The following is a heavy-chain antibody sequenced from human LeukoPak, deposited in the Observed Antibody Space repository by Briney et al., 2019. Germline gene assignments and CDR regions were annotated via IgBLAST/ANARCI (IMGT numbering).Heavy chain of an antibody. V-gene: IGHV3-30*03. J-gene: IGHJ4*02. CDR2: ISYDGSNK. CDR1: GFTFSSYG. CDR3: ATNGPGKSRYFDY. D-gene: IGHD2-8*01. Sequence: GGSLGLSCAASGFTFSSYGMHWVRQAPGKGLEWVAVISYDGSNKYYADSVKGRFTISRDNSKNTLYLQINSLRAEDTAVYYCATNGPGKSRYFDYWGQGTLVTVSS.